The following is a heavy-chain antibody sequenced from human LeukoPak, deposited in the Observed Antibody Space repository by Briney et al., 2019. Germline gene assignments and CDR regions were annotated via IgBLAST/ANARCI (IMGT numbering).Heavy chain of an antibody. CDR2: IIPILGIA. D-gene: IGHD2-15*01. CDR3: ARDREAVRYCSGGSCLGGYGMDV. CDR1: GGTFSSYA. J-gene: IGHJ6*02. V-gene: IGHV1-69*04. Sequence: SVKVSCKASGGTFSSYAISWVRQAPGQGLEWMGRIIPILGIANYAQKFQGRVTITADKSTSTAYMELSSLRSEDTAVYYCARDREAVRYCSGGSCLGGYGMDVWGQGTTVTVSS.